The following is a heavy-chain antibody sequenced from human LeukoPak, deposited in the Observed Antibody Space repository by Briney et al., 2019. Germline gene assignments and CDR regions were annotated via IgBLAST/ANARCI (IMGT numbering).Heavy chain of an antibody. V-gene: IGHV4-59*05. CDR3: ASGESRIVVVPAAARHWFDP. CDR1: GCSITGYH. D-gene: IGHD2-2*01. J-gene: IGHJ5*02. Sequence: PSETLSLTCTVSGCSITGYHWSWIRQPPGKGLEWIGSIYYSGSTYYNPSLKSRVTISVDTSKNQFSLKLSSVTAADTAVYYCASGESRIVVVPAAARHWFDPWGQGTLVTVSS. CDR2: IYYSGST.